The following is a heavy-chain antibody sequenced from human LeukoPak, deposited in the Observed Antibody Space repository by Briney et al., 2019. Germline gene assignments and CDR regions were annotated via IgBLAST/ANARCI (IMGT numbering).Heavy chain of an antibody. J-gene: IGHJ3*02. Sequence: ASVKVSCKASGYTFTIYGISWVRQAPGQGLEWMGWISAYNGNTNYAQKLQGRVTMTTDTSTSTAYMELRSLRSDDTAVYYCARDRAVPGAFDIWGQGTMVTVSS. CDR1: GYTFTIYG. V-gene: IGHV1-18*01. CDR2: ISAYNGNT. CDR3: ARDRAVPGAFDI. D-gene: IGHD6-6*01.